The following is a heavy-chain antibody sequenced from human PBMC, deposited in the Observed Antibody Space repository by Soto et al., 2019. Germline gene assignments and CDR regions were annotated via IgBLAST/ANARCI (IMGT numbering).Heavy chain of an antibody. CDR1: GGSFTSYS. V-gene: IGHV1-69*02. J-gene: IGHJ6*03. Sequence: QVQLVQSGAELKKPGSSEKVSCEASGGSFTSYSFTWVRQAPGQGLEWMGRSIPIQGKANYALKFQDRVTITADRSTRTIYMELTSLSAEDTAVYFCAKSLIFVDHGYMDVWGKGTTVTVSS. CDR2: SIPIQGKA. D-gene: IGHD3-3*01. CDR3: AKSLIFVDHGYMDV.